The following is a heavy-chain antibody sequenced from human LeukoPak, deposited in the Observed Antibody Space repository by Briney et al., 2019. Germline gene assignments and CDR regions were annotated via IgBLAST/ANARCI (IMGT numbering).Heavy chain of an antibody. Sequence: GESLKISCKGSGYSFTNYWIGWVRQMPGKGLEWMGIIYHGDSDTRYSPSFQGQVTISADKSISTAYLQWRSLKASDTAMYYCASGAYCGGDCYSGAFDIWGKGQWSPSLQ. CDR2: IYHGDSDT. CDR3: ASGAYCGGDCYSGAFDI. CDR1: GYSFTNYW. J-gene: IGHJ3*02. D-gene: IGHD2-21*02. V-gene: IGHV5-51*01.